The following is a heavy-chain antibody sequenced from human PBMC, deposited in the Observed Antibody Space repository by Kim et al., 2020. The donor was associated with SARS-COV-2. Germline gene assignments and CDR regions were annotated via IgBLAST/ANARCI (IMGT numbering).Heavy chain of an antibody. CDR1: GDSVSSNSAA. V-gene: IGHV6-1*01. CDR2: TYYRSKWYN. J-gene: IGHJ4*02. Sequence: SQTLSLTCAISGDSVSSNSAAWNWIRQSPSRGLEWLGRTYYRSKWYNDYAVSVKSRITINPDTSKNQFSLQLNSVTPEDTAVYYCARGVLRYFDWNGHYFDYWGQGTLVTVSS. CDR3: ARGVLRYFDWNGHYFDY. D-gene: IGHD3-9*01.